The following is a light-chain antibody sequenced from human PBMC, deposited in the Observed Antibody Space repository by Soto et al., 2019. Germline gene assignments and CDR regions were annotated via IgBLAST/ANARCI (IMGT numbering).Light chain of an antibody. Sequence: EIVLTQSPGTLSLSPGEIATLSFSASQSVSSSHLAWYQHKPGQAPRLLIYAASSRATGSPDRFSGSGSGTDFTLTISRLEPEDFAVYYCQQYGSSGTFGQGTKVDIK. CDR1: QSVSSSH. V-gene: IGKV3-20*01. J-gene: IGKJ1*01. CDR2: AAS. CDR3: QQYGSSGT.